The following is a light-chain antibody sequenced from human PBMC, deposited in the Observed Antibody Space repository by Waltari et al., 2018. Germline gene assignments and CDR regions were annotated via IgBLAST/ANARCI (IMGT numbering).Light chain of an antibody. CDR1: RPNIGARYD. CDR2: GNS. Sequence: QSVLTQPPSVSGAPGQSVTISCTASRPNIGARYDVHWYPQLPGTAPKLLIYGNSNRPSGVPDRFSGSKSGTSASLAITGLQAEDEADYYCQSYDSSLSVWVFGGGTKLTVL. CDR3: QSYDSSLSVWV. J-gene: IGLJ3*02. V-gene: IGLV1-40*01.